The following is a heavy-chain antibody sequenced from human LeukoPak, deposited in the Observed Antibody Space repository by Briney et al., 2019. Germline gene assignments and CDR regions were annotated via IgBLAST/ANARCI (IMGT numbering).Heavy chain of an antibody. CDR3: ARGPSYFQH. V-gene: IGHV6-1*01. Sequence: SQTLSLTCAISGNSVSSNSATWNWIRQSPSRGLEWLGRTYYRSKWYKYYAISVKGRITINPDTSKNQFSLQLNSVTPKDTAVYYCARGPSYFQHWGQGTLVTVSS. J-gene: IGHJ1*01. CDR2: TYYRSKWYK. CDR1: GNSVSSNSAT.